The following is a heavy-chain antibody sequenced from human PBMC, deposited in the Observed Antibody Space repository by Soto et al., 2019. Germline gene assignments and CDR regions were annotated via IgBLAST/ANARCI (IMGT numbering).Heavy chain of an antibody. V-gene: IGHV1-69*12. J-gene: IGHJ6*02. CDR3: ARDKDRLQLGGNYCYILDV. CDR2: IMPIFRTP. D-gene: IGHD1-1*01. Sequence: QVQLEQSGAEVKKPGSSVKVSCKTSGGTFSNSAISWVRQAPGQGLEWMGGIMPIFRTPDYAQKFQDRVTSTADEAASTAYMELRGRRSDDTAVYYCARDKDRLQLGGNYCYILDVWGQGTTVTVSS. CDR1: GGTFSNSA.